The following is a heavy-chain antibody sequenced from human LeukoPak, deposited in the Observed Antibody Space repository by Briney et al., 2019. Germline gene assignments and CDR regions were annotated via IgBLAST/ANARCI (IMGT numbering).Heavy chain of an antibody. D-gene: IGHD6-19*01. CDR1: GVSISSSYSY. J-gene: IGHJ4*02. CDR3: ASSYSSGWPSADY. V-gene: IGHV4-39*01. Sequence: PSETLSLTCTVSGVSISSSYSYWGWIRQPPGMGLEWIGSIYYTGNTYYNASLKSQVSISIDTSKNQFSLKLSSVTAADTAVYYCASSYSSGWPSADYWGQGTLVTVSS. CDR2: IYYTGNT.